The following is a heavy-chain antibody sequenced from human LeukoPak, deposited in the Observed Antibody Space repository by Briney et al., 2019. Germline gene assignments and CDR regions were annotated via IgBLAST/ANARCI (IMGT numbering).Heavy chain of an antibody. V-gene: IGHV1-2*02. J-gene: IGHJ6*02. Sequence: ASVKLSCKASGYTFIGYYIHWVRQAPGQGLEWMGWINPNSGGTRNAQKLQGRVTMTSDTSTRTAYMELSSLKSDDTAVYYCARRLTRVNSYYGLDVWGQGTTVSVSS. CDR2: INPNSGGT. D-gene: IGHD1-7*01. CDR1: GYTFIGYY. CDR3: ARRLTRVNSYYGLDV.